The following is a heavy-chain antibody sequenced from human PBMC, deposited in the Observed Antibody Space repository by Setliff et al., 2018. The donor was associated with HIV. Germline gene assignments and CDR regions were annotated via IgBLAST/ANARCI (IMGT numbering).Heavy chain of an antibody. J-gene: IGHJ3*02. V-gene: IGHV4-59*08. D-gene: IGHD5-18*01. Sequence: SETLSLTCTVSGASISSYYWSWIRQPPGKGLEWIGYIYYSGSTNYNPSLKSRVTISVDTSKNQFSLKLSSVTAADTAVYYCARSRRYYAFDIWGQGTMVTVSS. CDR1: GASISSYY. CDR3: ARSRRYYAFDI. CDR2: IYYSGST.